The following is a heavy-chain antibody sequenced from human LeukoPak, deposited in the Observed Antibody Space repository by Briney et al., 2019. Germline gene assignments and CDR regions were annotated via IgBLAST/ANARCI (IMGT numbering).Heavy chain of an antibody. V-gene: IGHV1-8*01. D-gene: IGHD2-15*01. Sequence: GASVKVSCKGSGYTFTGYDINWVRQASGQGLEWMGWMSPYSGNTGYAQKFQGRVTMTRDTSIATAYMELSSLRSEDTAVYYCVSGQPGGGIDDWGQGTLVTVSS. CDR1: GYTFTGYD. J-gene: IGHJ4*02. CDR2: MSPYSGNT. CDR3: VSGQPGGGIDD.